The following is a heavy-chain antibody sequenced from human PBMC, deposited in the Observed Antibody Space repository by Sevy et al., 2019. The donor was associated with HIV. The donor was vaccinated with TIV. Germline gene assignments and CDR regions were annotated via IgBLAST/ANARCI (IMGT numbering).Heavy chain of an antibody. J-gene: IGHJ4*02. CDR3: AKGPGTGGAPLDY. CDR1: GYTFTIYY. V-gene: IGHV1-46*01. D-gene: IGHD2-8*02. CDR2: INPSGGST. Sequence: ASVKVSCKASGYTFTIYYIHWVRQAPGQGLEWMGIINPSGGSTTYAQRFQGRVTMTRDTSTSTVYMEMSSLRSEDTAVYFCAKGPGTGGAPLDYWGQGTLVTVSS.